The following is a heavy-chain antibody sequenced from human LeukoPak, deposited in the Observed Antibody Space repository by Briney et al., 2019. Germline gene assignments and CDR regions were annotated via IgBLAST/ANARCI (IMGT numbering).Heavy chain of an antibody. Sequence: QPGGSLRLSCAASGFIFRSYTMNWVRQAPGKGLEWVSDISSSGSTIHYADSVKGQFTISRDNAENSLYLQMTSLRGDDTAVYYCARDEPIGVVSGWGQGTLVTVSS. V-gene: IGHV3-48*01. CDR1: GFIFRSYT. CDR2: ISSSGSTI. D-gene: IGHD3-3*01. CDR3: ARDEPIGVVSG. J-gene: IGHJ4*02.